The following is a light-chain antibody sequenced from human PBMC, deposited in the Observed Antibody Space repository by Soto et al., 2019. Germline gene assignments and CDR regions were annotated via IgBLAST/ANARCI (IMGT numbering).Light chain of an antibody. Sequence: DIRITQSPSTLSASVGDTVTVTCRASQSVSGWLAWYQQKPGEAPKLLIYDASALPRGVPSRFSGSGSGTEFTLTISSLQPDDFATYFCLQDDDYPFTFGGGTKVDIK. CDR2: DAS. CDR1: QSVSGW. V-gene: IGKV1-5*01. J-gene: IGKJ4*01. CDR3: LQDDDYPFT.